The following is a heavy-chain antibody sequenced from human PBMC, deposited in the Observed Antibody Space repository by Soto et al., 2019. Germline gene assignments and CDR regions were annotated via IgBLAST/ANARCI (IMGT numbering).Heavy chain of an antibody. CDR2: IYHSGST. Sequence: SETLSLTCAVSGGSISSGGYSWSWIRQPPGKGLEWIGYIYHSGSTYYNPSLKSRVTISVDRSKNQFSLKLSSVTAADTAVYYCAREVVIFGVVKPPGGWFDPWGQGTLVTVSS. J-gene: IGHJ5*02. CDR3: AREVVIFGVVKPPGGWFDP. CDR1: GGSISSGGYS. V-gene: IGHV4-30-2*01. D-gene: IGHD3-3*01.